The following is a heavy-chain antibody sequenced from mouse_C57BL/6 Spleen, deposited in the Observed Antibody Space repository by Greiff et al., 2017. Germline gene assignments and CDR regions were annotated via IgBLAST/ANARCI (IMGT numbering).Heavy chain of an antibody. CDR2: ISSGSSTI. CDR3: ARKDGYYVGDAMDY. J-gene: IGHJ4*01. CDR1: GFTFSDYG. D-gene: IGHD2-3*01. Sequence: EVQVVESGGGLVKPGGSLKLSCAASGFTFSDYGMHWVRQAPEKGLEWVAYISSGSSTIYYADTVKGRFTISRDNAKNTLFLQMTSLRSEDTAMYYCARKDGYYVGDAMDYWGQGTSVTVSS. V-gene: IGHV5-17*01.